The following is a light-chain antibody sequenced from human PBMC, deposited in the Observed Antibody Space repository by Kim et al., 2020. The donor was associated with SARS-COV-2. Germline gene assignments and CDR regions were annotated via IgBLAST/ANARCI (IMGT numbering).Light chain of an antibody. J-gene: IGLJ2*01. Sequence: ELTQPPSASGTPGQRVTISCSGSSSNIGINTVNWYQQLPGTAPKLLIYSNNQRPSGVPDRFSGSKSGTSASLAISGLQSEDEADYYCAAWDDSLNGVVFGGGTQLTVL. CDR2: SNN. CDR1: SSNIGINT. CDR3: AAWDDSLNGVV. V-gene: IGLV1-44*01.